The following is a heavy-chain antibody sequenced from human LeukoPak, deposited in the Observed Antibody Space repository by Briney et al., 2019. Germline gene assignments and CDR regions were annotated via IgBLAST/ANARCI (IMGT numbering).Heavy chain of an antibody. CDR3: AKEAATVVTHDAFDI. CDR2: ISGSGGST. CDR1: AFTFEDYA. D-gene: IGHD4-23*01. V-gene: IGHV3-23*01. J-gene: IGHJ3*02. Sequence: GGSLRLSCAASAFTFEDYAMHWVRQAPGKGLEWVSAISGSGGSTYYADSVKGRFTISRDNSKNTLYLQMNSLRAEDTAVYYCAKEAATVVTHDAFDIWGQGTMVTVSS.